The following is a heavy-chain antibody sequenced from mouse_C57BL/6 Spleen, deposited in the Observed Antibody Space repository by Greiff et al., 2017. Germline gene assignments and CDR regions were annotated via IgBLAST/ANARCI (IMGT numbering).Heavy chain of an antibody. J-gene: IGHJ3*01. CDR2: INPSNGGP. CDR1: GYTFTSYW. Sequence: VQLQQPGTELVKPGASVKLSCKASGYTFTSYWMHWVKQRPGQGLEWIGNINPSNGGPNYNEKFQSKAKLTVDKSSDTAYMQLSSLTSEDSAVYYCSIPDYDGFAYWGQGTLVTVAS. V-gene: IGHV1-53*01. D-gene: IGHD2-4*01. CDR3: SIPDYDGFAY.